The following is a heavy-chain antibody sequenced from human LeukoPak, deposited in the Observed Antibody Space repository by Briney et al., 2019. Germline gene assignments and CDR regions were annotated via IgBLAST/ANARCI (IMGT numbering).Heavy chain of an antibody. CDR3: ARAVVVTGEDY. J-gene: IGHJ4*02. V-gene: IGHV4-30-2*05. D-gene: IGHD2-2*01. Sequence: SETLSLTCTVSGGSISSGGYYWSWIRQPPGKGLEWIGYIYHSGSTYYNPSLKSRVTISVDTSKNQFSLKLSSVTAADTAVYYCARAVVVTGEDYWGQGTLVTVSS. CDR2: IYHSGST. CDR1: GGSISSGGYY.